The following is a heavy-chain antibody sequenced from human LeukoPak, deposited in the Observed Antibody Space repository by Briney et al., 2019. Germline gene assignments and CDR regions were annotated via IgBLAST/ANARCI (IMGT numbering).Heavy chain of an antibody. CDR3: AKEGAYGANSPIDY. CDR1: GFTFSSYA. CDR2: IRGSGGST. D-gene: IGHD4-23*01. Sequence: GGSLRLSCAASGFTFSSYAMSWVRQAPGKGLEWVSAIRGSGGSTYYADSVKGRFTTSRDNSKNTLYLQMNSLRDEDTAVYYCAKEGAYGANSPIDYWGQGTLVTVSS. V-gene: IGHV3-23*01. J-gene: IGHJ4*02.